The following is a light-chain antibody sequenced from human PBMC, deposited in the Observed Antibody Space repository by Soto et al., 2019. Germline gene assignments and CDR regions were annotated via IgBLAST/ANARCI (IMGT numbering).Light chain of an antibody. J-gene: IGKJ1*01. CDR2: GAS. CDR1: QSVSISY. V-gene: IGKV3-20*01. Sequence: ERVLTQSPATLSLSQGERATLSCRASQSVSISYLAWYQQKPGQAPRLLIYGASSRATGIPDRFSGSGSGTDFTLTISRLEPEDFAVYYCQQYGSSPWTFGQGTKVDIK. CDR3: QQYGSSPWT.